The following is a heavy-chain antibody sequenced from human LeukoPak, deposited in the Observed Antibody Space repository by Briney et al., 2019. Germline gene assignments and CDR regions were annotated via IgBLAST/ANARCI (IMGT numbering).Heavy chain of an antibody. Sequence: ASVKVSCKASGYTFTGYYMHWVRQAPGQGREWMGWINPNSGGTNYAQKFQGRVTMTRDTSISTAYMELSRLGSDDTAVYYCARGYGSGSYYIPYFDFWGQGTLVTVSS. CDR3: ARGYGSGSYYIPYFDF. CDR2: INPNSGGT. V-gene: IGHV1-2*02. J-gene: IGHJ4*02. CDR1: GYTFTGYY. D-gene: IGHD3-10*01.